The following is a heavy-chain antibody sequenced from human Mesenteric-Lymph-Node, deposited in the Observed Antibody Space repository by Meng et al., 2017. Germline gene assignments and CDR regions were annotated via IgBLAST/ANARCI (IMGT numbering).Heavy chain of an antibody. CDR2: IYYSGST. J-gene: IGHJ4*02. V-gene: IGHV4-28*03. Sequence: QVQLQMLGPDWVKPSEPLSLTCAVSGYSISSSNWWGWIRQPSGKGLEWIGYIYYSGSTYYNPSLRSRVTMSLDTSKNQFSLKLSSVTATDTAVYYCARGSDCTNGVCFVWGQGTLVTVSS. CDR1: GYSISSSNW. D-gene: IGHD2-8*01. CDR3: ARGSDCTNGVCFV.